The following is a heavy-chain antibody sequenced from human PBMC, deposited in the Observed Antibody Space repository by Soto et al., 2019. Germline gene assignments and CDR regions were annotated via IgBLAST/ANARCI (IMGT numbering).Heavy chain of an antibody. CDR3: ARDPAP. Sequence: QVQLQESGPGLVKPSETLSLTCTVSGGSITRGGYYWSWIRQHPGKGLEWIGYIYNSGTTYSNPSLKSSFTISVDTSKNQYSLKLTSVTAADTAVYYCARDPAPWGQGTLVTVSS. J-gene: IGHJ5*02. V-gene: IGHV4-31*03. CDR2: IYNSGTT. CDR1: GGSITRGGYY.